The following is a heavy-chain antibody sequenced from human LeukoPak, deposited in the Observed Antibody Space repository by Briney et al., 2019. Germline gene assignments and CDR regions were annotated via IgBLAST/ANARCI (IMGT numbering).Heavy chain of an antibody. J-gene: IGHJ5*02. D-gene: IGHD3-10*01. CDR3: ARDQYYYGSGSYFNWFDP. V-gene: IGHV4-34*01. CDR1: GGSFSGYY. Sequence: PSETLSLTCAVYGGSFSGYYWSWIRQPPGKGLEWIGEINHSGSTNYNPSLKSRVTMSVDTSKNQFSLKLSSVTAADTAVYYCARDQYYYGSGSYFNWFDPWGQGTLVTVSS. CDR2: INHSGST.